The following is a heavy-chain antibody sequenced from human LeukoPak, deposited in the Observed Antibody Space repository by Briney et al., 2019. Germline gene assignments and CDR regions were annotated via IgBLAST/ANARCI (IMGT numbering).Heavy chain of an antibody. CDR1: GFTFSSYG. J-gene: IGHJ6*02. D-gene: IGHD6-13*01. Sequence: GGSLRLSCAASGFTFSSYGMHWVRQAPGKGLEWVAVISYDGSNKYYADSVKGRFTISRDNSKNTLYLQMNSLRAEDTAVYYCARGPGIAAGYGMDVWGQGTTVTVSS. CDR2: ISYDGSNK. V-gene: IGHV3-30*03. CDR3: ARGPGIAAGYGMDV.